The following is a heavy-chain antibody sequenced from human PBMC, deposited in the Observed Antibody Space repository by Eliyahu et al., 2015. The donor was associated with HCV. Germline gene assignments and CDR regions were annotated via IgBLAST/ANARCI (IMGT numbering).Heavy chain of an antibody. V-gene: IGHV4-59*08. CDR3: ARHVIAAAALYYFDY. D-gene: IGHD6-13*01. CDR1: GGSISSYY. Sequence: QVQLQESGPGLVKPSETLSLTCTVSGGSISSYYWSWIRQPPGKGTGLDWVIYFHGGTNYNPSLKSRVTISVDTSKNQFSLKLSSVTAADTAVYYCARHVIAAAALYYFDYWGQGTLVTVSS. J-gene: IGHJ4*02. CDR2: IYFHGGT.